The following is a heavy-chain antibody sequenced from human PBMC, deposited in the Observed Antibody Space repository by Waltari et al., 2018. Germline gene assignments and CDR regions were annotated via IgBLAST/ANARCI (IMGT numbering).Heavy chain of an antibody. D-gene: IGHD4-17*01. J-gene: IGHJ4*02. Sequence: EVQLVESGGGLIQPGGSLRLSCAASGFTVSSNYMSWVRQAPGKGLEWVSVIYSGGSTYYADSVKGRFTISRDNSKNTLYLQMNSLRAEDTAAYYCARGGVTTPSQPFDYWGQGTLVTVSS. CDR3: ARGGVTTPSQPFDY. V-gene: IGHV3-53*01. CDR1: GFTVSSNY. CDR2: IYSGGST.